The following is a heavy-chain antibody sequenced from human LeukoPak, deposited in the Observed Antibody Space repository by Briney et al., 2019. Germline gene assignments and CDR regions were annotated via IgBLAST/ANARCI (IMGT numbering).Heavy chain of an antibody. D-gene: IGHD3-22*01. CDR3: AKATSSGPYPSFDF. J-gene: IGHJ4*02. V-gene: IGHV4-4*02. CDR2: IYHSGST. Sequence: SGTLSLTCAVSGGSISSSNWWSWVRQPPGKGLEWIGEIYHSGSTNYNPFLKSRVTISVDKSKNQFSLKLSSVTAADTAVYYCAKATSSGPYPSFDFWGQGTLVTVSS. CDR1: GGSISSSNW.